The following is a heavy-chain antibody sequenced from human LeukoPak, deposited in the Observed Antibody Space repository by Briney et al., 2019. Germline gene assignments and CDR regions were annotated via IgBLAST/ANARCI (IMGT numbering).Heavy chain of an antibody. V-gene: IGHV1-8*02. CDR1: GYTFTSYG. J-gene: IGHJ6*03. Sequence: ASVKVSCKASGYTFTSYGISWVRQATGRGLEWMGWMNPNSGNTGYAQKFQGRVTMTRNTSISTAYVELSSLRSEDTAVYYCARGGRYSSSWYSYYYYYYMDVWGQRDHGHHLL. CDR2: MNPNSGNT. D-gene: IGHD6-13*01. CDR3: ARGGRYSSSWYSYYYYYYMDV.